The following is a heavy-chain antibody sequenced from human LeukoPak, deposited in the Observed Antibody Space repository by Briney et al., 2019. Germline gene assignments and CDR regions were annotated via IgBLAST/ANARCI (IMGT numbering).Heavy chain of an antibody. V-gene: IGHV3-11*01. CDR1: GFTFSDYY. J-gene: IGHJ4*02. D-gene: IGHD6-19*01. Sequence: KPGGSLRLSCAASGFTFSDYYISWIRQAPGKGLEWVSDISPSGDIISYADSVEGRFIISRDYAKGSLHLQMNSLRVEDSAVYYCARETVAGTFDYWGQGTQVTVSS. CDR2: ISPSGDII. CDR3: ARETVAGTFDY.